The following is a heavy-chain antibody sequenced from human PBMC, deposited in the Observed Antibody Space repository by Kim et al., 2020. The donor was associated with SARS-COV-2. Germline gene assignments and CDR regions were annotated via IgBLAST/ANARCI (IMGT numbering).Heavy chain of an antibody. CDR2: INHSGST. CDR1: GGSFSGYY. CDR3: ARRTVTGNWFDP. J-gene: IGHJ5*02. Sequence: SETLSLTCAVYGGSFSGYYWSWIRQPPGKGLEWIGEINHSGSTNYNPSLTSRVTISVDTSKNQFSLKLSSVTAADTAVYYCARRTVTGNWFDPWGQGTLVTVSS. V-gene: IGHV4-34*01. D-gene: IGHD4-17*01.